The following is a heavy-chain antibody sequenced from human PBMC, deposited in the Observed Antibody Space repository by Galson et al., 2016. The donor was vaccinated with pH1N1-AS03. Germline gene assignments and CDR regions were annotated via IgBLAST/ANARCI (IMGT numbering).Heavy chain of an antibody. CDR2: IDWDDGT. V-gene: IGHV2-70*04. Sequence: KALEWLGRIDWDDGTFYSTSLKTRLTISKDTSKNQVVLTMTNMDPVDTGTYYCARTLNYNTGLDVWGPGATVTVSS. D-gene: IGHD5-24*01. CDR3: ARTLNYNTGLDV. J-gene: IGHJ6*02.